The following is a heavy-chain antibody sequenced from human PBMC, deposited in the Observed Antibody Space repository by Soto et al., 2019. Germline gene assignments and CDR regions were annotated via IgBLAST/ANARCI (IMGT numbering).Heavy chain of an antibody. Sequence: EVQLVESGGGLVQPGGSLRLSCAASGFTFSSYWMSWVRQAPGKGLEWVANIKQDGSEKYYVDSVKGRFTASRDNAENTLYLQMNSLRAEDTAVYYCERDHSRTYGSGYYPGSYWGQGTLVTVSS. CDR2: IKQDGSEK. CDR3: ERDHSRTYGSGYYPGSY. CDR1: GFTFSSYW. V-gene: IGHV3-7*01. D-gene: IGHD6-19*01. J-gene: IGHJ4*02.